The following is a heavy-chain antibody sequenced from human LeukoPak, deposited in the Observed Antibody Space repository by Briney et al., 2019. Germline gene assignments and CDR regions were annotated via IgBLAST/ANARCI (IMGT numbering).Heavy chain of an antibody. CDR2: IRSKPYGCTT. D-gene: IGHD3-3*01. V-gene: IGHV3-49*04. CDR3: TGGTRYDFWSGYCTDFDY. J-gene: IGHJ4*02. Sequence: SGGSLRLSCTASGFSFGDYGVSWVRQAPGKGLEWVGFIRSKPYGCTTEYAGSVKGRFTISGDDSKSIAYMQMNSLKTEDTAVYYCTGGTRYDFWSGYCTDFDYWGQGTLVTVSS. CDR1: GFSFGDYG.